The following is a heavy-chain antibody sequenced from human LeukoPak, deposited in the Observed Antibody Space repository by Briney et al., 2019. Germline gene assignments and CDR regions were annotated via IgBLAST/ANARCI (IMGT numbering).Heavy chain of an antibody. CDR2: IYHSGRT. CDR1: GYSISSGYY. D-gene: IGHD1-26*01. V-gene: IGHV4-38-2*02. CDR3: ARHGVGATNYYYYMDV. J-gene: IGHJ6*03. Sequence: SETLSLTCTVSGYSISSGYYWGWIRQPPGKGLEWIGSIYHSGRTFYNTSLKSRVTISVDTSKNQFSLKLTSVTAADTAVYYCARHGVGATNYYYYMDVWGKGTTVTISS.